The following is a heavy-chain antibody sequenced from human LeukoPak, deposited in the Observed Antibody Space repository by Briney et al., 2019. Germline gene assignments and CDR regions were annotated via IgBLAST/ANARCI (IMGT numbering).Heavy chain of an antibody. D-gene: IGHD1-26*01. CDR3: AKDSGTYEGFYFDY. CDR1: GFTFSSCG. V-gene: IGHV3-23*01. CDR2: ISTSGGST. J-gene: IGHJ4*02. Sequence: GGSLRLSCAASGFTFSSCGMSWVRQAPGKGLEWVSTISTSGGSTYYADSVKGRFTISRDNSKNTLYLQMNGLRAEDTAVYYCAKDSGTYEGFYFDYWGQGTLVTVSS.